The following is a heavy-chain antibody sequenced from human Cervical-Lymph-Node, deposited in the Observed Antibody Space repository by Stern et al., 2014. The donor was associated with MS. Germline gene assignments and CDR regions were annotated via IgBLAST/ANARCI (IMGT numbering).Heavy chain of an antibody. CDR3: TKGGYYYDSSAYHS. J-gene: IGHJ4*02. Sequence: QVQLMQSGGGVVQPGRSLRLSCAASGFPFSSYGAHWVRQAPGKGLEWVAFISYDGNNKYYADSVKGRVTISRDNIKNTLYLQMNSLRAEDTAVYYCTKGGYYYDSSAYHSWGQGTLVTVSS. CDR1: GFPFSSYG. V-gene: IGHV3-30*18. D-gene: IGHD3-22*01. CDR2: ISYDGNNK.